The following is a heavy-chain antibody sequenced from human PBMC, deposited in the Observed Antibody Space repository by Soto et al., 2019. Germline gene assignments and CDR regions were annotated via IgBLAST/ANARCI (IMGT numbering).Heavy chain of an antibody. J-gene: IGHJ6*02. CDR3: AKDRHYDILTGSPMDV. CDR1: GFTSSSYA. V-gene: IGHV3-23*01. D-gene: IGHD3-9*01. CDR2: ISGSSEST. Sequence: GGSLRLSCAAFGFTSSSYAMSWVLQAPGKGLEWVSGISGSSESTYYADSVKGRFTISRDNSKNTLFLQMNSLRAEDTAVYYCAKDRHYDILTGSPMDVWGQGTTVTVSS.